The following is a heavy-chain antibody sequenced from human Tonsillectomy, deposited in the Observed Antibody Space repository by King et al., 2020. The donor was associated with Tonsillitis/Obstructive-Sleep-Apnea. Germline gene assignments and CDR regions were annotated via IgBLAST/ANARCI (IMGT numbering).Heavy chain of an antibody. CDR1: GFTFDDYA. D-gene: IGHD3-22*01. CDR3: ARSSGFYPWGDY. CDR2: ISGDGVGT. Sequence: VQLVESGGGVVQPGGSLRLSCAASGFTFDDYAMHWVRQAPGKGLEWVSLISGDGVGTYYADSVKGRFTISRDNSKNSLYLHMNSLRTEDTALYYCARSSGFYPWGDYWGQGTLVTVSS. J-gene: IGHJ4*02. V-gene: IGHV3-43*02.